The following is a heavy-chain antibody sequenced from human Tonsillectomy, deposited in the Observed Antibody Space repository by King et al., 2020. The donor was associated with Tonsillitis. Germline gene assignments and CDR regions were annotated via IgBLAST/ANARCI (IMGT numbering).Heavy chain of an antibody. CDR3: ARDLRSDLYGMDV. Sequence: VQLVESGGGVVQPGRSLRLSCAASGFTFSSYVMHWVRQAPGQGVEWGAVISYDGSNKYYADPVKGRFTISRDNSKNTLYLQMNSLIAEDTAVYYCARDLRSDLYGMDVWGQGTTVTVSS. CDR1: GFTFSSYV. V-gene: IGHV3-30-3*01. J-gene: IGHJ6*02. CDR2: ISYDGSNK. D-gene: IGHD3-3*01.